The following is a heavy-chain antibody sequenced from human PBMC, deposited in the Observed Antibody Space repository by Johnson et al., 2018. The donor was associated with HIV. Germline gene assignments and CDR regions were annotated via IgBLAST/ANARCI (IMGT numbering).Heavy chain of an antibody. J-gene: IGHJ3*02. Sequence: QVQLVESGGGVVQPGRSLRLSCAASGFTFSSYAMHWVRQAPGKGLEWVAVISYDGSNKYYADSVKGRFTIYRDNSKNTLYLQMNSLRAEDTAVYYCARDGGYSSSWYKYAFDIWGQGTMVTVSS. CDR1: GFTFSSYA. D-gene: IGHD6-13*01. CDR2: ISYDGSNK. CDR3: ARDGGYSSSWYKYAFDI. V-gene: IGHV3-30-3*01.